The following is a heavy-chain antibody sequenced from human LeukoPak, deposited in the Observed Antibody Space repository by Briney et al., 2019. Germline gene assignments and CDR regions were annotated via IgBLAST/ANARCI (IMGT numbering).Heavy chain of an antibody. CDR3: ARVLSDSSGWYHFDY. J-gene: IGHJ4*02. CDR2: ISGSGGST. Sequence: GGSLRLSCAASGFTFSSYAMSWVRQAPGKGLEWVSAISGSGGSTYYTDSVKGRFTISRDNSKNTLYLQMNSLRAGDTAVYYCARVLSDSSGWYHFDYWGQGTLVTVSS. V-gene: IGHV3-23*01. D-gene: IGHD6-19*01. CDR1: GFTFSSYA.